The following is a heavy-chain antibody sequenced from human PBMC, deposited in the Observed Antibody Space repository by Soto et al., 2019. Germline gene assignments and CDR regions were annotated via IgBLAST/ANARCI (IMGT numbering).Heavy chain of an antibody. J-gene: IGHJ6*03. CDR1: GFTFSNAW. CDR2: IKSKTDGGTT. CDR3: TTDYRSTSWPYYMDV. D-gene: IGHD2-2*01. V-gene: IGHV3-15*01. Sequence: EVQLVESGGGLVKPGGSLRLSCAASGFTFSNAWMSWVRQAPGKGLEWVGRIKSKTDGGTTDYAAPVKGRFTISRNDSKNTLYLQMNSLKTEDTAVYYCTTDYRSTSWPYYMDVWGKGTPVTVSS.